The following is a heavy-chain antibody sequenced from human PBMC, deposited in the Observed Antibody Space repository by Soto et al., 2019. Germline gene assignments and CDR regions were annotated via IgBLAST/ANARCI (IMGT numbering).Heavy chain of an antibody. CDR2: ISGSGAST. V-gene: IGHV3-23*01. CDR3: AKVLGSSGWVYWYFDL. D-gene: IGHD6-19*01. J-gene: IGHJ2*01. Sequence: EVQLLESGGGLVQPGGSLRLSCAASGFTFSSYAMSWVRQAPGKGLEWVSAISGSGASTYYANSVKGRFTISRDNSKNTLYLQMNSVRADDTAVYDCAKVLGSSGWVYWYFDLWGRGTLVTVSS. CDR1: GFTFSSYA.